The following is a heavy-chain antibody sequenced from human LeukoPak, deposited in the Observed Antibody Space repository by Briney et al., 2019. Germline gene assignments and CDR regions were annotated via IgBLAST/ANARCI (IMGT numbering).Heavy chain of an antibody. CDR2: ISGSRTFV. CDR3: AKDQYDSSGYWSIGAFDI. CDR1: GFIFASYN. Sequence: GGSLRLSCAASGFIFASYNMNWVRQAPGRGLEWVSSISGSRTFVFYADSVEGRFTVSRDNSKNTLYLQMNSLRAEDTAVYYCAKDQYDSSGYWSIGAFDIWGQGTMVTVSS. J-gene: IGHJ3*02. D-gene: IGHD3-22*01. V-gene: IGHV3-21*04.